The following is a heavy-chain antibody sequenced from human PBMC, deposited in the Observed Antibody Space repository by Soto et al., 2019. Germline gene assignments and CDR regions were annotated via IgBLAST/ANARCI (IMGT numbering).Heavy chain of an antibody. CDR3: ARDSITIFGVVTLDY. V-gene: IGHV3-21*01. J-gene: IGHJ4*02. D-gene: IGHD3-3*01. CDR2: ISSSSSYI. Sequence: PGGSLRLSCAASGFTFSSYWMSWVRQAPGKGLEWVSSISSSSSYIYYADSVKGRFTISRDNAKNSLYLQMNSLRAEDTAVYYCARDSITIFGVVTLDYWGQGTLVTVSS. CDR1: GFTFSSYW.